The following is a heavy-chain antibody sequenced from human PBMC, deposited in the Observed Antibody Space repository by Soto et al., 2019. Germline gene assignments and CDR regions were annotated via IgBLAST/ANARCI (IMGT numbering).Heavy chain of an antibody. CDR2: ISGSGGST. Sequence: GGSLRLSCAASGFTFSSYAMSWVRQAPGKGLEWVSAISGSGGSTYYADSVKGRFTISRDNSKNTLYLQMNSLRSDNTAVYYCARVYGVRLRYFDGYFDYWGQGTLVTVSS. CDR1: GFTFSSYA. CDR3: ARVYGVRLRYFDGYFDY. D-gene: IGHD3-9*01. V-gene: IGHV3-23*01. J-gene: IGHJ4*02.